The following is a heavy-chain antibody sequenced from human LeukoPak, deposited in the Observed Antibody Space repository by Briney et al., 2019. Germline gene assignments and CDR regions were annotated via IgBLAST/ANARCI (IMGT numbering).Heavy chain of an antibody. CDR2: ISAYNGNT. D-gene: IGHD2-15*01. J-gene: IGHJ5*02. CDR3: ARGGLCDGSCSYNWFDP. CDR1: GYTFTSYG. V-gene: IGHV1-18*01. Sequence: GASVKVSCKASGYTFTSYGISWVRQAPGQGLEWMGWISAYNGNTNYAQKLQDRVTMTTDTSTSTAYMELRSLRSDDTAVYYCARGGLCDGSCSYNWFDPWGQGTLVTVSS.